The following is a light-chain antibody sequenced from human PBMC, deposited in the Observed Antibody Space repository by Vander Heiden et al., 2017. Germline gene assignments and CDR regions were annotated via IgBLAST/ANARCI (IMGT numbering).Light chain of an antibody. CDR3: HGEDTLRRT. Sequence: VMGMTQPPSLLSASTGDRVTISSRMSQGISSYLAWYQQKPGIAPELLIYAASTLQSGVPSRLNDRGSLTHFTLTMICLQSEDFATYYCHGEDTLRRTFGQGTKVEIK. CDR1: QGISSY. CDR2: AAS. V-gene: IGKV1D-8*01. J-gene: IGKJ1*01.